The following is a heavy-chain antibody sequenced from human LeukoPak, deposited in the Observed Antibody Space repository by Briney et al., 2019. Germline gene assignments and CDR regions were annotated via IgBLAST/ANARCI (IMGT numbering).Heavy chain of an antibody. D-gene: IGHD2-21*02. CDR1: GYSISSSNW. V-gene: IGHV4-28*01. J-gene: IGHJ3*02. Sequence: SETLSLTCAVSGYSISSSNWWGWIRQPPGKGLEWIGYIYYSGSTHYNPSLKSRVTMSVDTSKNQFSLKLSSVTAVDTAVYYCARRGDPDAFDIWGQGTMVTVSS. CDR2: IYYSGST. CDR3: ARRGDPDAFDI.